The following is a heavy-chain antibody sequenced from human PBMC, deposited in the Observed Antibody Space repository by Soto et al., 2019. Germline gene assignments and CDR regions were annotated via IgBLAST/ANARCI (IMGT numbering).Heavy chain of an antibody. CDR2: INDSGNI. D-gene: IGHD3-10*01. CDR1: GGSFSGYQ. J-gene: IGHJ6*03. Sequence: QEQLQQWGAGLLKPSETLSLTCAVYGGSFSGYQWSWIRQTPGKGLEWIGEINDSGNINYNPSLKSRVTILLDTPKKQISLKLSSVNAADSAVYYCAGGLILWFGELSRRGGYYYYMDVWGKGTTVTVSS. V-gene: IGHV4-34*01. CDR3: AGGLILWFGELSRRGGYYYYMDV.